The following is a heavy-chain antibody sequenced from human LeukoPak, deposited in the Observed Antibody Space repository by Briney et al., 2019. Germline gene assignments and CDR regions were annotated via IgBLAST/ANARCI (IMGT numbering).Heavy chain of an antibody. CDR3: ASGEDGYVDY. Sequence: PGGSLRLSCAASGFTFSSYAMHWVRQAPGKGLEWVAVISYDGSNKYYADSVKGRFTIPRDNSKNTLYLQMNSLRAEDTAVYYCASGEDGYVDYWGQGTLVTVSS. CDR1: GFTFSSYA. J-gene: IGHJ4*02. D-gene: IGHD5-24*01. CDR2: ISYDGSNK. V-gene: IGHV3-30-3*01.